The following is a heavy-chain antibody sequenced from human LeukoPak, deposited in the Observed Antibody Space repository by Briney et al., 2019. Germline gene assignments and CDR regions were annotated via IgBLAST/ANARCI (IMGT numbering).Heavy chain of an antibody. CDR2: IYHSGST. CDR3: ARDDWYLEMDV. D-gene: IGHD3-9*01. J-gene: IGHJ6*04. CDR1: GYSISSGYY. Sequence: SETLSLTCSFSGYSISSGYYWGWIRQPPGQGLEWIGNIYHSGSTYYNPSLKSRVTISVDTSKNQFSLKLSSVTAADTAVYYCARDDWYLEMDVWGKGTTVTISS. V-gene: IGHV4-38-2*02.